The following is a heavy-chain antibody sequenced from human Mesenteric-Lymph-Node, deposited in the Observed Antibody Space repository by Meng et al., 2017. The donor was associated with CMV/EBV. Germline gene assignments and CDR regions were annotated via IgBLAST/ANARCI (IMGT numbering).Heavy chain of an antibody. D-gene: IGHD3-3*01. CDR2: ISYDGSNK. CDR3: ASLYDFWSGLIPDY. J-gene: IGHJ4*02. CDR1: GFTFSSYA. V-gene: IGHV3-30*04. Sequence: LSLTCAASGFTFSSYAMHWVRQAPGKGLEWVAVISYDGSNKYYADSVKGRFTISRDNSKNTLYLQMNSLRPEDTAVYYCASLYDFWSGLIPDYWGQGTLVTVSS.